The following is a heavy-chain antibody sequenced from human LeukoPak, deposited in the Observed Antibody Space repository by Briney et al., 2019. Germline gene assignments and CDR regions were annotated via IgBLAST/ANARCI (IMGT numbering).Heavy chain of an antibody. J-gene: IGHJ4*02. V-gene: IGHV4-4*02. CDR2: IYHSGST. D-gene: IGHD3-22*01. CDR1: GGSISSSNW. CDR3: ARVGHYYDSSGYRFFDY. Sequence: SETLSLTCAVSGGSISSSNWWSWVRQPPGKGLEWIGEIYHSGSTNYNPSLKSRVTISVDKSKNQFSLKLSSVTAADTAVYYCARVGHYYDSSGYRFFDYWGQGTLVTVSS.